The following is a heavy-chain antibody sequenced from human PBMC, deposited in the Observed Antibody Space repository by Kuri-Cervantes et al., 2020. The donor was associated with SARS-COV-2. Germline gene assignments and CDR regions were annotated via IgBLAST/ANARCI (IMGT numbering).Heavy chain of an antibody. CDR2: INPNSGNT. V-gene: IGHV1-8*03. CDR3: ARGSPMVRGVMPPDV. CDR1: GYTFTGYY. D-gene: IGHD3-10*01. J-gene: IGHJ6*04. Sequence: ASVKVSCKASGYTFTGYYMHWVRQAPGQGLEWMGWINPNSGNTGYAQKFQGRVTITRNTSISTAYMELSSLRSEDTAVYYCARGSPMVRGVMPPDVWGKGTTVTVSS.